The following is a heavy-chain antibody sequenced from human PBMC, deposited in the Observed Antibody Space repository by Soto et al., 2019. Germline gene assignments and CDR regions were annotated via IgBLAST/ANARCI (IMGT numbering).Heavy chain of an antibody. CDR2: ISGSGGST. Sequence: GGSLRLSCAASGFTFSSYAMSWVRPAPGRGLEWVSAISGSGGSTYYAYSVKGRFTISRDNSKNTLYLQMNSLRAEDTAVYYCARRAETWDSHAFDIWGQGTMVTVSS. CDR3: ARRAETWDSHAFDI. CDR1: GFTFSSYA. V-gene: IGHV3-23*01. D-gene: IGHD1-26*01. J-gene: IGHJ3*02.